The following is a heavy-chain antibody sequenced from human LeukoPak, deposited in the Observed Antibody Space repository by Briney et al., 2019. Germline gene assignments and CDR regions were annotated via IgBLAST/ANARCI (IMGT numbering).Heavy chain of an antibody. J-gene: IGHJ6*03. CDR2: IYTSVST. Sequence: SETLSLTCTVSGGSLSSYYWSWIRQPPGKGLEWIGYIYTSVSTNYNPSLKSRVTISVETSKNQFSMTLSSVTAADTAVYYCARFDGDSSGYKPYYYYSMDVWGKGTTVTVSS. CDR1: GGSLSSYY. V-gene: IGHV4-4*09. D-gene: IGHD3-22*01. CDR3: ARFDGDSSGYKPYYYYSMDV.